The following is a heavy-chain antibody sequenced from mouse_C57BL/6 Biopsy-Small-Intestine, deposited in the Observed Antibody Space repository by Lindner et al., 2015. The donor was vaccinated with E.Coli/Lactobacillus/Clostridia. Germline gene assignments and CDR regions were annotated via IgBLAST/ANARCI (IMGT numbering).Heavy chain of an antibody. CDR3: ARFDSNYLYWYFDV. Sequence: VQLQESGAELARPGASVKLSCKASGYTFTSYGISWVKQRTGQGLEWIGEIYPRSGNTYYNEKFKGKATLTADKSSSTAYMELRSLTSEDSAVYFCARFDSNYLYWYFDVWGTGTTVTVSS. CDR2: IYPRSGNT. D-gene: IGHD2-5*01. V-gene: IGHV1-81*01. J-gene: IGHJ1*03. CDR1: GYTFTSYG.